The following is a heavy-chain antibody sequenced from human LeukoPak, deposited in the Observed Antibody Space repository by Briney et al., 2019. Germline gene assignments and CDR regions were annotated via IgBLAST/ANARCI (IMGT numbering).Heavy chain of an antibody. V-gene: IGHV4-30-4*01. CDR2: IYYSGST. CDR1: GGSISSGDYY. CDR3: ARAADYYDSSGPRAAGAFDI. Sequence: PSQTLSLTCTVSGGSISSGDYYWSWLRQPPGKGLEWIGYIYYSGSTYYNPSLKSRVTISVDTSKNQFSLKLSSVTAADTAVYYCARAADYYDSSGPRAAGAFDIWGQGTMVTVSS. J-gene: IGHJ3*02. D-gene: IGHD3-22*01.